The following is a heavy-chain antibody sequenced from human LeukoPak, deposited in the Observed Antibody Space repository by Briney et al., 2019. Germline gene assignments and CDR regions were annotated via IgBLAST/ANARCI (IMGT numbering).Heavy chain of an antibody. CDR3: ARGLRNAHNYIDS. D-gene: IGHD2-2*01. Sequence: QSGGSLRLSCAASGFTFSYHGMNWVRQAPGKGLEWIAYIGSSGNTIYYADSMQGRFIISRDNAQNSLFLEMNSLRVEDTAVYFCARGLRNAHNYIDSWGQGTLVTVSS. V-gene: IGHV3-48*04. CDR1: GFTFSYHG. CDR2: IGSSGNTI. J-gene: IGHJ4*02.